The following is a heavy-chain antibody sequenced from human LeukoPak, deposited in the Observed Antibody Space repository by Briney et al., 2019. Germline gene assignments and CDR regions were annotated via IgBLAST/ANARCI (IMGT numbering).Heavy chain of an antibody. CDR3: AKGAVIPVPRETPDY. CDR2: ISWNSGSI. J-gene: IGHJ4*02. D-gene: IGHD3-16*02. Sequence: GGSLRLSCAASGFTFDDYAMHWVRQAPGKGLEWVSGISWNSGSIGYADSVKGRFTISRDNAKNSLYLQMNSLRAEDTALYYWAKGAVIPVPRETPDYGAQGPRVTVPS. V-gene: IGHV3-9*01. CDR1: GFTFDDYA.